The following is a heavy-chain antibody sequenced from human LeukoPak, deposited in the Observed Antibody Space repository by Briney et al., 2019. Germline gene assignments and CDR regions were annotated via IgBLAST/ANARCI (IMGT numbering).Heavy chain of an antibody. V-gene: IGHV4-4*07. D-gene: IGHD3-3*01. CDR2: IYTSGST. J-gene: IGHJ3*02. CDR1: GGSISSYY. Sequence: SETLSLTCTVSGGSISSYYWSWIRQPAGKGLEWIGRIYTSGSTNYNPSLKSRVTMSVDTSKNQFSLKLSSVTAADTAVYYCASRPERITIFGVVRDAFDIWGQGTMVTVSS. CDR3: ASRPERITIFGVVRDAFDI.